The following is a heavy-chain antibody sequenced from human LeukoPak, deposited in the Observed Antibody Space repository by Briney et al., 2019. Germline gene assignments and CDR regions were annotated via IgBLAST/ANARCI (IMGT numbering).Heavy chain of an antibody. CDR2: IKQDGSEK. Sequence: GGSLILSCAASGFTFSSYWMSWVRQAPGKGLEWVANIKQDGSEKYYVDSVKGRFTISRDNAKNSLYLQMNSLRAEDTAVYYCARVYFQYYYDSSGQNDYWGQGILVTVSS. D-gene: IGHD3-22*01. CDR1: GFTFSSYW. CDR3: ARVYFQYYYDSSGQNDY. V-gene: IGHV3-7*01. J-gene: IGHJ4*02.